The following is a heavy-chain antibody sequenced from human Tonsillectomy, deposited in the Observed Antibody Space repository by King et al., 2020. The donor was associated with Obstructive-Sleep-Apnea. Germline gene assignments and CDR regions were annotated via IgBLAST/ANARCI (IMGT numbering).Heavy chain of an antibody. D-gene: IGHD6-13*01. CDR3: AKPRSGEAAAASNY. Sequence: QLVQSGGGLVQPGGSLRLSCAASGFTFTSYAMTWVRQAPGKGLEWVATSSGSGGSTNYADSGKGRFTISRDSSKNTGYLQMNSLRAEETAVYYFAKPRSGEAAAASNYWGQGTLVTVSS. CDR1: GFTFTSYA. CDR2: SSGSGGST. J-gene: IGHJ4*02. V-gene: IGHV3-23*04.